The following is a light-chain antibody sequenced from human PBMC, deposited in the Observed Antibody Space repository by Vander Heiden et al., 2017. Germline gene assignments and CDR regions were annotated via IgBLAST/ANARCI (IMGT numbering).Light chain of an antibody. CDR1: STNVGSNT. CDR2: SNN. Sequence: QPLLTQPPSASGPPAQKVTLSCPGSSTNVGSNTENWYQQLPGAAPKLLIYSNNQRPSGAPDRFSGSKAGTAASLASSGLQAEEEADYYWAAWDDSLNGWVFGGGTKLTVL. CDR3: AAWDDSLNGWV. V-gene: IGLV1-44*01. J-gene: IGLJ3*02.